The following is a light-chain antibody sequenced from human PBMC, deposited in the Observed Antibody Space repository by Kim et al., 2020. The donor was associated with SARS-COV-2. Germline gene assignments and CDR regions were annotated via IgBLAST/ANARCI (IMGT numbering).Light chain of an antibody. J-gene: IGKJ1*01. CDR2: DAS. CDR1: QSINKW. CDR3: QQYHAYWT. V-gene: IGKV1-5*01. Sequence: ASVGDRVTITCRASQSINKWLAWYQQKPGTAPKLLIYDASTLESGVPSRFSGSGSETEFTLTISSLQPDDLATYYCQQYHAYWTFGQGTKVEIK.